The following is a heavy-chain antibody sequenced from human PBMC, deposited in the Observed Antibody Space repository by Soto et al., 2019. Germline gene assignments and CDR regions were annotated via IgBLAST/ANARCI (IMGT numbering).Heavy chain of an antibody. J-gene: IGHJ6*02. V-gene: IGHV1-18*01. D-gene: IGHD2-2*01. Sequence: QVQLVQSGAEVKKPGASVKVSCKASGYTFTSYGISWVRQAPGQGLEWMGWISAYNGNTNYAQKLQGRVTMTTDTSTSTAYMELRSLRSDDTAVYYCARDRYCSSTSCYLGGYYYYYYGMDVWGQGTTVTVSS. CDR3: ARDRYCSSTSCYLGGYYYYYYGMDV. CDR1: GYTFTSYG. CDR2: ISAYNGNT.